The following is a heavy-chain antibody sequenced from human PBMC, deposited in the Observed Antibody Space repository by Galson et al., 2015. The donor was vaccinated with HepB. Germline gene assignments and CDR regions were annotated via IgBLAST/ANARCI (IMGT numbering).Heavy chain of an antibody. CDR3: ARDSGTYYYGSGTQYPDY. CDR2: ISGSGGST. CDR1: GFTFSSYA. Sequence: SLRLSCAASGFTFSSYAMSWVRQAPGKGLEWVSAISGSGGSTYYADSVKGRFTISRDNSKNTLYLQMNSLRAEDTAVYYCARDSGTYYYGSGTQYPDYWGQGTLVTVSS. D-gene: IGHD3-10*01. J-gene: IGHJ4*02. V-gene: IGHV3-23*01.